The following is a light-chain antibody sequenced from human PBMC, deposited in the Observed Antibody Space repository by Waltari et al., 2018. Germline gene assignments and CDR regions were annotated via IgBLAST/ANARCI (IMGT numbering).Light chain of an antibody. Sequence: DIHMTQSPSPLSAPVGDRVTITCQASQDIKESLNWFHQKPGKAPEVLIFDASNSQTGAPPRFSGSGSGTDFTFTISSLQPEDMGTYYCQQYHSVPLTFGGGTKVEIK. CDR1: QDIKES. CDR3: QQYHSVPLT. CDR2: DAS. V-gene: IGKV1-33*01. J-gene: IGKJ4*01.